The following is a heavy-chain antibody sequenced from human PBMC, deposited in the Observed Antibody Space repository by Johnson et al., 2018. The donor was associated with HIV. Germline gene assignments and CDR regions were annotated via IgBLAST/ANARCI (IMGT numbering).Heavy chain of an antibody. CDR2: ISSNGGST. Sequence: MQLVESGGGLVQPGGSLRLSCAASGFTLSSYVMHWVRHAPGKGLEYVSAISSNGGSTYYANSVKGRFTISRDNSKNTLYLQMGSLRAEDMAVYYCARKVVTADDAFDIWGQGTMVTVSS. J-gene: IGHJ3*02. D-gene: IGHD2-21*02. CDR1: GFTLSSYV. V-gene: IGHV3-64*01. CDR3: ARKVVTADDAFDI.